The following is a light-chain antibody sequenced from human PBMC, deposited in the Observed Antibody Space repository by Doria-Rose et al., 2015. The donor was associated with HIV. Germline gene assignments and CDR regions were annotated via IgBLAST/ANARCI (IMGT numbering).Light chain of an antibody. Sequence: EIASTQSPATLSSSPGERATLSCRASQSVSSNLAWYQQKPGQAPRLLIYDASNRATGIPARFSGSGSGTDFTLTISSLEPEDFAVYFCQQRSNWPPIFTFGPGTKVDI. CDR1: QSVSSN. V-gene: IGKV3-11*01. CDR2: DAS. J-gene: IGKJ3*01. CDR3: QQRSNWPPIFT.